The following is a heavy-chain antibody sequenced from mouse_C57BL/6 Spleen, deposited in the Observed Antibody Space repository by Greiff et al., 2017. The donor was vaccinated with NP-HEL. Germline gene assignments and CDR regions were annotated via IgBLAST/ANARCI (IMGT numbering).Heavy chain of an antibody. J-gene: IGHJ4*01. Sequence: QVQLQQPGAELVMPGASVKLSCKASGYTFTSYWMHWVKQRPGQGLEWIGEIDPSDSYTNYNQKFKGKSTLTVDKSSSTAYMQLSSLTSEDSAVDYCARSTTVVARAMDYWGQGTSVTVSS. CDR3: ARSTTVVARAMDY. D-gene: IGHD1-1*01. CDR1: GYTFTSYW. CDR2: IDPSDSYT. V-gene: IGHV1-69*01.